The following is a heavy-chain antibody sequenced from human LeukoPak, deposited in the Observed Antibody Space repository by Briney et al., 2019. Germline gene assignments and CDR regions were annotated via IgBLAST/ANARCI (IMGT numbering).Heavy chain of an antibody. J-gene: IGHJ3*01. D-gene: IGHD2-15*01. CDR2: IYYSGST. CDR1: GGSFSGYY. CDR3: ARQKCSGAGCYLDAFDV. V-gene: IGHV4-59*01. Sequence: PSETLSLTCAVYGGSFSGYYWSWIRQPPGKGLEWIGYIYYSGSTNYNPSLKSRVTISVDTSKNQFSLKLSSVTAADTAVYYCARQKCSGAGCYLDAFDVWGQGTMVTISS.